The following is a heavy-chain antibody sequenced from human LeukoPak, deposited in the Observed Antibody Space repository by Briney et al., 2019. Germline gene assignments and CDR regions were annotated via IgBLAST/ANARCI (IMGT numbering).Heavy chain of an antibody. V-gene: IGHV3-21*01. CDR1: GFTFSTSS. CDR3: ARGDIVVVPAALKAFDI. CDR2: ISSSSTYI. Sequence: GGSLRLSCAASGFTFSTSSINWVRQAPGKGLEWVSSISSSSTYIYHADSVKGRFTISRDNAKNSLYLQMNSLRAEDTAVYYCARGDIVVVPAALKAFDIWGQGTMVTVSS. J-gene: IGHJ3*02. D-gene: IGHD2-2*01.